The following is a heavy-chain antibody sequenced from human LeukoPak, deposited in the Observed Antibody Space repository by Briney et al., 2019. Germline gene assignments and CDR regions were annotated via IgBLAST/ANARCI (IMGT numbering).Heavy chain of an antibody. J-gene: IGHJ3*02. D-gene: IGHD4-23*01. CDR1: GGSISSGGYY. V-gene: IGHV4-31*03. Sequence: SETLSLTCTVSGGSISSGGYYWSWIRQHPGKGLEWIGYIYYSGSTYYNPSLKSRVTISVDTSKNQFSLKLSSVTAADTAVYYCARRKTPDYGGNIEDAFDIWGQGTMVTVSS. CDR3: ARRKTPDYGGNIEDAFDI. CDR2: IYYSGST.